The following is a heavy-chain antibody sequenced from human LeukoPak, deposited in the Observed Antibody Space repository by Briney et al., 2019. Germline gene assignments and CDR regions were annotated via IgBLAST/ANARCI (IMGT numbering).Heavy chain of an antibody. Sequence: SETLSLTCTVSGGSIRTYYWSWIRQPPGKGLEWIGSIYYIGSTEYNPSLKSRVTLSADTSKNQFSLKLTPVTAADTAVYYCARVVAAATYYFDYWGQGTLVTVSS. CDR2: IYYIGST. D-gene: IGHD6-13*01. V-gene: IGHV4-59*01. CDR3: ARVVAAATYYFDY. J-gene: IGHJ4*02. CDR1: GGSIRTYY.